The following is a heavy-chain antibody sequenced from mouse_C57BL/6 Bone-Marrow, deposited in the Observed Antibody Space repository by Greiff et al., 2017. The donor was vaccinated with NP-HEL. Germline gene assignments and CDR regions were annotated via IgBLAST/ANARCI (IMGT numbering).Heavy chain of an antibody. CDR3: ARSYDSRGLYAMDY. D-gene: IGHD2-4*01. V-gene: IGHV1-82*01. J-gene: IGHJ4*01. CDR2: IYPGDGDT. Sequence: QVQLKQSGPELVKPGASVKISCKASGYAFSSSWMNWVKQRPGKGLEWIGRIYPGDGDTNYNGKFKGKATLTADKSSSTAYMQLSSLTSEDSAVYFCARSYDSRGLYAMDYWGQGTSVTVSS. CDR1: GYAFSSSW.